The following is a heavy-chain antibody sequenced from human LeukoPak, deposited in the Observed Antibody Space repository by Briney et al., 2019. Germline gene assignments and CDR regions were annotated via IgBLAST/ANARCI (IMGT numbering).Heavy chain of an antibody. CDR2: IYYSGST. CDR1: GGSISSSSYY. V-gene: IGHV4-39*07. CDR3: ARGHSSSWYVSWFDP. D-gene: IGHD6-13*01. J-gene: IGHJ5*02. Sequence: SETLSLTCTVSGGSISSSSYYWGWIRQPPGKGLEWIGSIYYSGSTNYNPSLKSRVTISVDTSKNQFSLKLSSVTAADTAVYYCARGHSSSWYVSWFDPWGQGTLVTVSS.